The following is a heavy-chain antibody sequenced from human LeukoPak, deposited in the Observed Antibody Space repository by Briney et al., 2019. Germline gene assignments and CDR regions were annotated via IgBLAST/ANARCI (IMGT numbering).Heavy chain of an antibody. CDR3: AKDAPPITMVRGVLDY. CDR1: GFTFSSYW. V-gene: IGHV3-74*01. CDR2: INPGGSSI. J-gene: IGHJ4*02. D-gene: IGHD3-10*01. Sequence: GGSLRLSCAASGFTFSSYWMHWVRQVPGKGLVWVARINPGGSSITYADSVKGRFTISRDNAKNSLYLQMNSLRAEDTAVYYCAKDAPPITMVRGVLDYWGQGTLVTVSS.